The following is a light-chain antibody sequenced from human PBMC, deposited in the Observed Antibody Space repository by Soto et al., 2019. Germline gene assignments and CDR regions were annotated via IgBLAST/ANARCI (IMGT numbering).Light chain of an antibody. Sequence: ESVLTQSPGTLSLSPGEIATLSCRASQSVSSSYLAWYQQKPGQAPRLVIYGESSRATGIPDRFSGSGSGTDFTLTISRLEPEDFAVYYCQQYGSSSWTFGQGTKVEIK. CDR1: QSVSSSY. CDR3: QQYGSSSWT. CDR2: GES. J-gene: IGKJ1*01. V-gene: IGKV3-20*01.